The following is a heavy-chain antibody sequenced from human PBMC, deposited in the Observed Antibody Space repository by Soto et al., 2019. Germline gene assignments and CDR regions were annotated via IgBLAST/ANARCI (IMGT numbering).Heavy chain of an antibody. Sequence: ASVKVSCKASGYTFTSYAMHWVRQAPGQRLEWMGWINAGNGNTKYSQKFQGRVTITRDTSASTAYMELSSLRSEDTAVYYCARDFYGDYERDAFDIWGQGTMVTVSS. J-gene: IGHJ3*02. V-gene: IGHV1-3*01. CDR1: GYTFTSYA. CDR3: ARDFYGDYERDAFDI. D-gene: IGHD4-17*01. CDR2: INAGNGNT.